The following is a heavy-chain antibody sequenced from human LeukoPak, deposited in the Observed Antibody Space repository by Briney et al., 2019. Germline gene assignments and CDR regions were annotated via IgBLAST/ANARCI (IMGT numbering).Heavy chain of an antibody. D-gene: IGHD6-19*01. CDR2: ICGDGGST. J-gene: IGHJ3*02. V-gene: IGHV3-43*02. CDR3: AKSKGGWYYAFDI. CDR1: GFTLDDYA. Sequence: GGSLRLSCAASGFTLDDYAVLCVRPGPGKGLEWVSLICGDGGSTYYADSVKGRFTISRDNSKNSLYLQMNSLRTEDTALYYCAKSKGGWYYAFDIWGQGTMVTVSS.